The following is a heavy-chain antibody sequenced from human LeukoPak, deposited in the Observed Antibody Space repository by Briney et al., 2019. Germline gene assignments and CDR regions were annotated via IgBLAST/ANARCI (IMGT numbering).Heavy chain of an antibody. CDR3: ARRSVDDYYNSSGSHPPHYYYYMDV. Sequence: SETLSLTCAVYGGSFSGYYWSWIRQPPGKGLEWIGEINHTGSTNYNPFLKSRVIISVDTSKKQFSLKLSSVTAADAAVYYCARRSVDDYYNSSGSHPPHYYYYMDVWGKGTTVTISS. CDR2: INHTGST. CDR1: GGSFSGYY. V-gene: IGHV4-34*01. J-gene: IGHJ6*03. D-gene: IGHD3-22*01.